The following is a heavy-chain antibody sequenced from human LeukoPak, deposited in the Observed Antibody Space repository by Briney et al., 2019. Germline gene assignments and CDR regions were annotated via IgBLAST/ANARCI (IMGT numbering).Heavy chain of an antibody. Sequence: SETLSLTCTVSGGSSSSSSYYWGWIRQPPGKGLEWIGSIYYSGSTYYNPSLKSRVTISVDTSKNQFSLKLSSVTAADTAVYYCARGSRVPAAIAAFDPWGQGTLVTVSS. CDR1: GGSSSSSSYY. CDR3: ARGSRVPAAIAAFDP. D-gene: IGHD2-2*01. J-gene: IGHJ5*02. CDR2: IYYSGST. V-gene: IGHV4-39*01.